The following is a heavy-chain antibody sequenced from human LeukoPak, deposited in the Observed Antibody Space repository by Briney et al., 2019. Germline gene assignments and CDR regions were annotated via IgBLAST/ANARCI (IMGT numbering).Heavy chain of an antibody. CDR2: ISSSSRFI. CDR3: ARVGSSWMFDY. CDR1: GFIFNSYS. D-gene: IGHD6-13*01. V-gene: IGHV3-21*01. Sequence: GGSLRLSCVASGFIFNSYSMNWVRQAPGKGLEWVSSISSSSRFIYYADSVKGRFTISRDNAKNSLYLQMNSLRAEDTAVYYCARVGSSWMFDYWGQGTLVTVSS. J-gene: IGHJ4*02.